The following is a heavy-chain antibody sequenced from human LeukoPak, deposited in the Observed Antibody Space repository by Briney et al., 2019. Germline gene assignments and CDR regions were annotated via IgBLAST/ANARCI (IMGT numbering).Heavy chain of an antibody. J-gene: IGHJ4*02. CDR3: ATRKPDYYFDY. Sequence: PGGSLRLSCAASGFIFNSYAMSWVRQAPGKGLEWVSDISGSGGTTYYADSVKGRFTISRDNSKNTLYLQMNSLRAEDTAIYYCATRKPDYYFDYWRQGTLVTVSS. CDR1: GFIFNSYA. CDR2: ISGSGGTT. V-gene: IGHV3-23*01. D-gene: IGHD1-14*01.